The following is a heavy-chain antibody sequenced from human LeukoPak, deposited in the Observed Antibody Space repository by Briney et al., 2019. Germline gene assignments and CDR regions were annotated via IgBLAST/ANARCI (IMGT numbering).Heavy chain of an antibody. V-gene: IGHV1-69*13. Sequence: ASVKVSCKASGGTFISYAISWVRQAPGQGLEWMGGIIPIFGTANYAQKFQGRVTITADESTSTAYMELSSLRSEDMAVYYCARVGDYDSSGYYLNYYFDYWGQGTLVTVSS. J-gene: IGHJ4*02. CDR2: IIPIFGTA. D-gene: IGHD3-22*01. CDR1: GGTFISYA. CDR3: ARVGDYDSSGYYLNYYFDY.